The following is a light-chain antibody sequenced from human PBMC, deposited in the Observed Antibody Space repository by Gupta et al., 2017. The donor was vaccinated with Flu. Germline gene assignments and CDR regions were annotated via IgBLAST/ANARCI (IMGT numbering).Light chain of an antibody. Sequence: SYVLTQSPSVSVAPGQTASIACGGDNIGKKNGHWYQQKPGQAPVLVVYDDVDRPSGIPERFSGSNAGSTATLTISRVEAGDEADYYCQVWDINDVGVFGGGTKLAVL. CDR2: DDV. J-gene: IGLJ3*02. CDR3: QVWDINDVGV. V-gene: IGLV3-21*02. CDR1: NIGKKN.